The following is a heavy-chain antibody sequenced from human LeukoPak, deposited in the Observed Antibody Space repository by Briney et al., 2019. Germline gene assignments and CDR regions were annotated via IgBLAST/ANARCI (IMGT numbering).Heavy chain of an antibody. V-gene: IGHV4-38-2*02. D-gene: IGHD3-10*01. Sequence: PSETLSLTCTVSDYSISSANYWGWIRQPPGKGLEWIGSVSQSGNTYYKSSLKSRVTVSIDTSKNEFSLILTSVTAADTAEYYCARHLYYSASAFWYIDLWGRGTLVIVSP. CDR3: ARHLYYSASAFWYIDL. CDR1: DYSISSANY. J-gene: IGHJ2*01. CDR2: VSQSGNT.